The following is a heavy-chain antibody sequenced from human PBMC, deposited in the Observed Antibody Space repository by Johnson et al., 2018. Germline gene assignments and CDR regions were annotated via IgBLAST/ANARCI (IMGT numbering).Heavy chain of an antibody. D-gene: IGHD6-19*01. J-gene: IGHJ6*03. CDR1: GFTFSDHY. Sequence: VQLVESGGGLVQPGGSLRLSCAASGFTFSDHYMHWVRQAPGKGLEWVSGISWNSGSIGYADSVKGRFTISRDNAKNSLYLQMNSRRGEDTALYYCAKAPRGQWLVPYYYYYMDVWGKGTTVTVSS. CDR2: ISWNSGSI. V-gene: IGHV3-9*01. CDR3: AKAPRGQWLVPYYYYYMDV.